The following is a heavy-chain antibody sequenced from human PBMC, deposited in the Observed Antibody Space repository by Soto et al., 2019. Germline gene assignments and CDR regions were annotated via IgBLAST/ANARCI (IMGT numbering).Heavy chain of an antibody. V-gene: IGHV3-30-3*01. CDR1: GDTFSSYA. Sequence: PGGSMRLSCAASGDTFSSYAMHWARKDPGKGLEWVAGISYDGSNKYYADSVKGRFTISRDNSKNTLYLQMNSLRAEDTAVYYCARDRMTTVTTLDNWGQGTLVTVAS. J-gene: IGHJ4*02. CDR3: ARDRMTTVTTLDN. CDR2: ISYDGSNK. D-gene: IGHD4-17*01.